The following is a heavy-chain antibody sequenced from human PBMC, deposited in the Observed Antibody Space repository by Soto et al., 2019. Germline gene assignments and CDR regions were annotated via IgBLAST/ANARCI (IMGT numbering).Heavy chain of an antibody. V-gene: IGHV4-34*01. CDR1: GGSFSGYY. Sequence: SETLSLTCAVYGGSFSGYYWSWIRQPPGKGLEWIGEINHSGSTNYNPSLKSRVTISVDTSKNQFSLKLSSVTAADTAVYYCAREFRWYSSGWRNWFDPWGQGTLXTVSS. CDR3: AREFRWYSSGWRNWFDP. D-gene: IGHD6-19*01. CDR2: INHSGST. J-gene: IGHJ5*02.